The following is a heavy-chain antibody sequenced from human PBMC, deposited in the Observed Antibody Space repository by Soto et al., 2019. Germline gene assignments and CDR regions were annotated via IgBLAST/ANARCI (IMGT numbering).Heavy chain of an antibody. V-gene: IGHV4-34*01. CDR3: ARVKGGGWYFSY. CDR2: INHSGSS. Sequence: SETLSLTCAVYGGSFSGYYWSWIRQPPGKGLEWIGEINHSGSSNYNPSLKSRVTISVDTSKNQFSLKLSSVTAADTAVYYCARVKGGGWYFSYWGQGTLVTSPQ. CDR1: GGSFSGYY. J-gene: IGHJ4*02. D-gene: IGHD6-19*01.